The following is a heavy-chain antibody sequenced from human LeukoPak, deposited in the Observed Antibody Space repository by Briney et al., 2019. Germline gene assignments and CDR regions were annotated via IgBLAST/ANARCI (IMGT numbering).Heavy chain of an antibody. D-gene: IGHD4-17*01. CDR1: GFTFSTFA. V-gene: IGHV3-23*01. CDR2: ISGSGDST. CDR3: ASGDYWRDY. Sequence: GGSLRLSCAASGFTFSTFAMSWVRQAPGKGLEWVSAISGSGDSTYYADSVRGRFTMSRDNSKSTLYLQMSSLRAEDTAVYYCASGDYWRDYWGQGTLVTVSS. J-gene: IGHJ4*02.